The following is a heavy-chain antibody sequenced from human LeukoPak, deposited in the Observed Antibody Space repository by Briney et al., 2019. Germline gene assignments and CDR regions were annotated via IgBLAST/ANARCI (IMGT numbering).Heavy chain of an antibody. CDR1: GFTFSSYA. V-gene: IGHV3-9*01. CDR2: ISWNSGSI. D-gene: IGHD6-13*01. Sequence: GGSLRLSCAASGFTFSSYAMSWVRQAPGKGLEWVSGISWNSGSIGYADSVKGRFTISRDNAKNSLYLQMNSLRAEDTALYYCAKDSSSSWPYDAFDIWGQGTMVTVSS. CDR3: AKDSSSSWPYDAFDI. J-gene: IGHJ3*02.